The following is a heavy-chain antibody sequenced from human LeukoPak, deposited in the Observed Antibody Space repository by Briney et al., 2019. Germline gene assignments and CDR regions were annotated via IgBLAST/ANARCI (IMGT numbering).Heavy chain of an antibody. CDR2: ISSGSGYI. CDR3: AREVAQLGFDY. CDR1: GFTFSSYS. D-gene: IGHD3-10*01. J-gene: IGHJ4*02. V-gene: IGHV3-21*01. Sequence: PGGSLRLSCAASGFTFSSYSMNWVRQAPGKGLEWVSSISSGSGYIYYADSVKGRFTISRDNAKNSLYLQMNSLRAEDTAVYYCAREVAQLGFDYWGQGTLVTVSS.